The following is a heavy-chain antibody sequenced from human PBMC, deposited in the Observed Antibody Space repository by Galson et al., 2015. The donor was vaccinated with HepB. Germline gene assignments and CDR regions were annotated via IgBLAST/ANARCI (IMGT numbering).Heavy chain of an antibody. J-gene: IGHJ4*02. CDR3: ARHSGSYRTALWY. V-gene: IGHV1-69*13. D-gene: IGHD1-26*01. Sequence: SVKVSCKASGGTFSSYAISWVRQAPGQGLEWMGGIIPIFGTANYAQKFQGRVTITADESTSTAYMELSSLGSEDTAVYYCARHSGSYRTALWYWGQGTLVTVSS. CDR2: IIPIFGTA. CDR1: GGTFSSYA.